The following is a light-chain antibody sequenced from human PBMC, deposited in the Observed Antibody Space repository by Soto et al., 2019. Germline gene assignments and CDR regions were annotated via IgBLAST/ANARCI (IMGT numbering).Light chain of an antibody. CDR1: QSVSNNY. Sequence: EIVLTQSPGTLSLSPGERATLSCRASQSVSNNYLAWYQQKPGQAPRLLIYGPSSRATGIPDRFSGSGSGTDFTLTISSLELENFEVYYCQQYGDSPETFGQGTKVEIK. CDR3: QQYGDSPET. CDR2: GPS. J-gene: IGKJ1*01. V-gene: IGKV3-20*01.